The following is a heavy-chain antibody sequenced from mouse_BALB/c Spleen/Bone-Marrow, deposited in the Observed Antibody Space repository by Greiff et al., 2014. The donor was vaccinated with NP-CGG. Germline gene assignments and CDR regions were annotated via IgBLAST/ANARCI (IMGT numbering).Heavy chain of an antibody. D-gene: IGHD4-1*01. J-gene: IGHJ2*01. CDR3: AKLNWDEGDY. V-gene: IGHV2-6-5*01. CDR1: GFSLTDYG. CDR2: IWGGGIT. Sequence: QVQLKQSGPGLVAPSQSLSITCTVSGFSLTDYGVSWIRQPPGKGLEWLGVIWGGGITYYNSTLKSRLSISKDNSKSKVFLKMNSLQTDDTAMYYCAKLNWDEGDYWGQGTTLTVSS.